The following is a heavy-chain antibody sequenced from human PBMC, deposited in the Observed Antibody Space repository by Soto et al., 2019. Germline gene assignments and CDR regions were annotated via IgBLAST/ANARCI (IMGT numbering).Heavy chain of an antibody. CDR2: IHYSGGATYSP. V-gene: IGHV4-31*02. D-gene: IGHD3-22*01. Sequence: WTWIRQHPGKGLEWLGYIHYSGGATYSPSYNPSLKSRIAISVDTSKRLFSLKLTSVSAADTAVYYCARVPTYYHDSIGYQLFHPWGQVTLVTLSS. CDR3: ARVPTYYHDSIGYQLFHP. J-gene: IGHJ5*02.